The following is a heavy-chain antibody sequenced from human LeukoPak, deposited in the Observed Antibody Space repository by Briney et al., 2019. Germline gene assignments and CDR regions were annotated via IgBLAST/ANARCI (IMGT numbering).Heavy chain of an antibody. V-gene: IGHV1-18*01. CDR1: GYTFTDYG. CDR2: TSGYNGNT. D-gene: IGHD3-10*01. Sequence: ASVKVSCKTSGYTFTDYGINWVRQAPGQGLEWMGWTSGYNGNTAYAQNLQGRVTMTIDTSTTTVYMELRRLTSDDTAVYYCARGAVSRREWQGVDWCDPWGQGTLVTVSS. J-gene: IGHJ5*02. CDR3: ARGAVSRREWQGVDWCDP.